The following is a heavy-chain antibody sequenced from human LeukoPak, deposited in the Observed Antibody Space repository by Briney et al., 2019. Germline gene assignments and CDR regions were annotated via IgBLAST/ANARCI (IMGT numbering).Heavy chain of an antibody. CDR1: GGSISSSNW. V-gene: IGHV4-4*02. CDR3: ASDGFYCSGGSCYSK. CDR2: IYHSGST. D-gene: IGHD2-15*01. Sequence: SGTLSLTCAVSGGSISSSNWWSWVRQPPGKGLEWIGEIYHSGSTNYNPSLKSRVTISVDTSKNQFSLKLSSVTAADTAVYYCASDGFYCSGGSCYSKWGQGTLVTVSS. J-gene: IGHJ4*02.